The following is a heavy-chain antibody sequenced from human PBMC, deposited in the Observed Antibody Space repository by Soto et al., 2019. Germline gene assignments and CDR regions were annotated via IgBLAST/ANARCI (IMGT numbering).Heavy chain of an antibody. J-gene: IGHJ3*01. V-gene: IGHV4-4*07. CDR1: GGSISGYY. D-gene: IGHD4-17*01. CDR3: ARVGRTRATVTTDAFDV. Sequence: QVQLQESGPGLVKPSETLSLTCTVSGGSISGYYWSWIRQPAGKRLEWIGRIYASGNTNKNPSLKSRVNTSGDTSKNQFSPRLNSVTAADTAVYYCARVGRTRATVTTDAFDVWGQGTKVTVSS. CDR2: IYASGNT.